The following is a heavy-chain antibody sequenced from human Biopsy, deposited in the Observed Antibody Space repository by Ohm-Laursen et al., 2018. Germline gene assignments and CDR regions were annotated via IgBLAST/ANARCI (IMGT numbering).Heavy chain of an antibody. J-gene: IGHJ3*01. CDR3: ARVRVWADSEGAFDP. Sequence: PSDTLSLTCPVSGGSIKSYYWNWIRQSPGKGLEWIGFIYYTGHTKYNPSLKSRVTISVDTFRNQFSLKLSSVTAADTAVYYCARVRVWADSEGAFDPWGQGTMVTVSS. CDR2: IYYTGHT. V-gene: IGHV4-59*07. CDR1: GGSIKSYY. D-gene: IGHD1-26*01.